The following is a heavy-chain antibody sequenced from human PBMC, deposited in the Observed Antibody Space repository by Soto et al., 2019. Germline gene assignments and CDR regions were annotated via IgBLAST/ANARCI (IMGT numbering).Heavy chain of an antibody. CDR3: AREWELPPSRYYGMDV. CDR2: IIPIFGTA. CDR1: GGTFSSYA. V-gene: IGHV1-69*01. J-gene: IGHJ6*02. Sequence: QVQLVQSGAEVKKPGSSVKVSCKASGGTFSSYAISWVRQAPGQGLEWMGGIIPIFGTANYVQKFQGRVTITADESTSTAYMELSSLRSEDTAVYYCAREWELPPSRYYGMDVWGQGTTVTVSS. D-gene: IGHD1-26*01.